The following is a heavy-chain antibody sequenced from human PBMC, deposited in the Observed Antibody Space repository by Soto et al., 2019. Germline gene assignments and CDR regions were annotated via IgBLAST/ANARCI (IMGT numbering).Heavy chain of an antibody. CDR1: GDIFSRST. CDR3: ATSYGSGSAHFDS. V-gene: IGHV1-69*02. Sequence: QVQLVQSGTEVTKPGSSVTVSCTASGDIFSRSTLSWVRQAPGQRLEWMGRIIAMLGMSNSALKFQGRLTISADTSTNKVYMHLNSLRSDDTAVYYWATSYGSGSAHFDSWGQGTLVTVSS. J-gene: IGHJ4*02. D-gene: IGHD3-10*01. CDR2: IIAMLGMS.